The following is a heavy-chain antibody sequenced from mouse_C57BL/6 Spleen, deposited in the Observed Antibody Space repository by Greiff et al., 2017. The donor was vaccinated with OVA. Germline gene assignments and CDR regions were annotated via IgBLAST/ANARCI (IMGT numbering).Heavy chain of an antibody. J-gene: IGHJ3*01. D-gene: IGHD1-1*01. CDR3: ARRSYYYGSSPFAY. Sequence: EVQLQQSGPELVKPGASVKIPCKASGYTFTDYNMDWVKQSHGKSLEWIGDINPNNGGTIYNQKFKGKATLTVDKSSSTAYMELRSLTSEDTAVYYCARRSYYYGSSPFAYWGQGTLVTASA. V-gene: IGHV1-18*01. CDR2: INPNNGGT. CDR1: GYTFTDYN.